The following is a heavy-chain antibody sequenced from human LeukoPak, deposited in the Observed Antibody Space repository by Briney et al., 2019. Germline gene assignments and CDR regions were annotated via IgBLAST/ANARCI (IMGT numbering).Heavy chain of an antibody. D-gene: IGHD6-13*01. CDR1: GYSVSSGFY. CDR3: ARVESDSSSWYLYY. CDR2: IYYSGTT. Sequence: PSETLSLACTVSGYSVSSGFYWGWIRLPPGKGLEWIGSIYYSGTTHYNPSLKSRVTIAVDTSKNQFSLKLISVTAADTAVYYCARVESDSSSWYLYYWGQGTLVTVSS. V-gene: IGHV4-38-2*02. J-gene: IGHJ4*02.